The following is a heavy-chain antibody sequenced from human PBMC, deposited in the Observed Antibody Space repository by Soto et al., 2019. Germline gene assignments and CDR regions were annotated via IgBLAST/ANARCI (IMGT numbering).Heavy chain of an antibody. D-gene: IGHD3-16*01. CDR2: IRSKGHNYAT. CDR3: TRDLFSYDYSGILWFDH. V-gene: IGHV3-73*01. Sequence: XGSRRLSCAASGFAFSGSAMYWVRQASGKGPEWVGRIRSKGHNYATEYAASVKGRFTISRDDSKNTAYLQMNSLQTEDTAVYYCTRDLFSYDYSGILWFDHWGQGTLVTVSS. J-gene: IGHJ5*02. CDR1: GFAFSGSA.